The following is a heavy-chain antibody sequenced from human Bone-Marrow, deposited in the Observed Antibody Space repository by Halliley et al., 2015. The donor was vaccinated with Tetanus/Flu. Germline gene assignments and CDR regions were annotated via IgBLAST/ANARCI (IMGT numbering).Heavy chain of an antibody. CDR3: ARFRAVTSFGIPMHDAADF. CDR1: GGSMSNYY. Sequence: TLSLTCTVSGGSMSNYYWSWVRQPPGKGLEWIAYIYYSGSTYYNPYLKSRVTISVDTSRDQFSLKLSSVTAADTAVYYCARFRAVTSFGIPMHDAADFWGQGIIVNVSS. D-gene: IGHD3-3*01. CDR2: IYYSGST. J-gene: IGHJ3*01. V-gene: IGHV4-59*01.